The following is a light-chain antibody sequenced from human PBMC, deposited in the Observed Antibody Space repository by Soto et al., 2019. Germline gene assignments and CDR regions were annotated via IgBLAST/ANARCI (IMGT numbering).Light chain of an antibody. J-gene: IGKJ2*01. V-gene: IGKV4-1*01. CDR3: QQYFTTPQT. Sequence: DIVLTQSPGSLAGSLGETATIKCKSSQSVLRGSNSKNLLAWHQQKPGQPPKVLIYWASSREGGVPDRFRGSGSGTDFTLTITNVQADDVAVYYCQQYFTTPQTFGPGTKVEIK. CDR2: WAS. CDR1: QSVLRGSNSKNL.